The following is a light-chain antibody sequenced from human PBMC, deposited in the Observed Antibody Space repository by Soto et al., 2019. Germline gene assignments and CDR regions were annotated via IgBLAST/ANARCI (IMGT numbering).Light chain of an antibody. Sequence: QSALTQPASVSGSPGQSITISCTGTSSDVGGYNLVSWYQQHPGKAPKLMIYEVSKRPSGVSNRFSGSKSANTASLTISGLQADDEADYYCCSYGGRSTYVFGTGTKLPS. V-gene: IGLV2-23*02. CDR1: SSDVGGYNL. J-gene: IGLJ1*01. CDR2: EVS. CDR3: CSYGGRSTYV.